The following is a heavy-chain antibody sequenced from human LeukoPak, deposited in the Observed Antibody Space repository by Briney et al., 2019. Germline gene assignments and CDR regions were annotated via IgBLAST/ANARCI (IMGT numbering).Heavy chain of an antibody. V-gene: IGHV3-21*01. Sequence: PGGSLRLSCAASGFTFSSYSMNWVRQAPGKGLEWVSSISSSSSYIYYADSVKGRFTISRDNAKNSLYLQMNSLRAEDTAVYYCAREVSSSWSIDAFDIWGQGTMVTVSS. J-gene: IGHJ3*02. CDR1: GFTFSSYS. CDR2: ISSSSSYI. D-gene: IGHD6-13*01. CDR3: AREVSSSWSIDAFDI.